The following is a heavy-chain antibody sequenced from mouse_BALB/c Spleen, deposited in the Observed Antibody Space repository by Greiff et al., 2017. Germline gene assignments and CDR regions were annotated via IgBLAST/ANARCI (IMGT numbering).Heavy chain of an antibody. J-gene: IGHJ4*01. CDR1: GYSFTSYY. CDR3: ARPAHYYGSSPYAMDY. Sequence: EVQLQQSGPELMKPGASVKISCKASGYSFTSYYMHWVKQSHGKSLEWIGYIDPFNGGTSYNQKFKGKATLTVDKSSSTAYMHLSSLTSEDSAVYYCARPAHYYGSSPYAMDYWGQGTSVTVSS. D-gene: IGHD1-1*01. CDR2: IDPFNGGT. V-gene: IGHV1S135*01.